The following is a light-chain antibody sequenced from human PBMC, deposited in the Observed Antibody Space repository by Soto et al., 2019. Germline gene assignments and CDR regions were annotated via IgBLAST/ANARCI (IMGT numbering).Light chain of an antibody. J-gene: IGKJ4*01. CDR1: QSVTSN. CDR3: QQYDSWPDT. Sequence: EIVLTQSPATLSVSPGARVTFSCRASQSVTSNLDWYQHKACQAPRLLISGASTGATGIPARFSGSGSGTEFTRTIDSLQSEDFAVDYGQQYDSWPDTFGGGTKVE. CDR2: GAS. V-gene: IGKV3-15*01.